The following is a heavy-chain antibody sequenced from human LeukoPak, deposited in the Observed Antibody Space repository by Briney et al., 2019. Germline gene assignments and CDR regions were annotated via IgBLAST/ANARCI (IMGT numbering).Heavy chain of an antibody. J-gene: IGHJ4*02. D-gene: IGHD2-2*01. CDR3: ARDRGYCSSTSCAAVLFDY. Sequence: ASVKVSFKASGYTLTGYLMHWVRQAPGQGLEWMGWINPNSGGTNYAQKFQGRVTMTRDTSISTAYMELSRLRSDDTAVYYWARDRGYCSSTSCAAVLFDYWGQGTLVTVSS. V-gene: IGHV1-2*02. CDR1: GYTLTGYL. CDR2: INPNSGGT.